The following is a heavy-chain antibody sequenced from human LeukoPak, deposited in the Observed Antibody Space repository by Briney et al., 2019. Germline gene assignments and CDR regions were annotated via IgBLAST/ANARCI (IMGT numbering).Heavy chain of an antibody. J-gene: IGHJ6*04. Sequence: GGSLRLSCAASGFTFSGSAMHWVRQAPGKGLEWVAVISYDGSNKYYADSVKGRFTISRDNSKNTLYLQMNSLRAEDTAVYYCAKDGYCSSTSCTWDYYYYYGMDVWGKWTTVTVSS. CDR1: GFTFSGSA. D-gene: IGHD2-2*03. V-gene: IGHV3-30*04. CDR2: ISYDGSNK. CDR3: AKDGYCSSTSCTWDYYYYYGMDV.